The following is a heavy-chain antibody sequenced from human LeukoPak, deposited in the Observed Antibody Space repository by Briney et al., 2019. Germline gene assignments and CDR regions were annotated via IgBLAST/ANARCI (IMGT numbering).Heavy chain of an antibody. Sequence: ASVKVSCKASGYTLTGYYMHWLRQAPGQGLEWMGWINPNSGDTNYAQKFQGRVTMTRDTSISTAYMELSRLRSDDTAVYYCARRYSSGWYDAFDIWGQGTMVTVSS. CDR1: GYTLTGYY. V-gene: IGHV1-2*02. CDR3: ARRYSSGWYDAFDI. D-gene: IGHD6-19*01. J-gene: IGHJ3*02. CDR2: INPNSGDT.